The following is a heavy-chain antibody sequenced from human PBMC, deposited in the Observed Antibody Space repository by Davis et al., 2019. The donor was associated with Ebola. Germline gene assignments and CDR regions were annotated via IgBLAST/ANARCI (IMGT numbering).Heavy chain of an antibody. CDR2: IYSGGST. D-gene: IGHD6-6*01. CDR1: GFTVSSNY. J-gene: IGHJ4*02. CDR3: AKWVAALAAFDY. Sequence: GESLKISCAASGFTVSSNYMSWVRQAPGKGLEWVSVIYSGGSTYYADSVKGRFTISRDNSKNTLYLQMNSLRAEDTAVYYCAKWVAALAAFDYWGQGTLVTVSS. V-gene: IGHV3-53*01.